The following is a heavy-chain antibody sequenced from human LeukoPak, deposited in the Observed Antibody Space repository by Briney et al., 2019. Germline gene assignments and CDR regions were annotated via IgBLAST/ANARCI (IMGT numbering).Heavy chain of an antibody. CDR1: GYYISSGYF. Sequence: SETLFLTWADAGYYISSGYFWGWIRQPPGKGRKGIGNIYHGGSPNSSQSLNRRVTISVDTSKNQFSLKLNSVTAAETAVYYCARSPGYYDGSDYYDEYFQDWGRGPLVTVSS. CDR2: IYHGGSP. D-gene: IGHD3-22*01. CDR3: ARSPGYYDGSDYYDEYFQD. J-gene: IGHJ1*01. V-gene: IGHV4-38-2*01.